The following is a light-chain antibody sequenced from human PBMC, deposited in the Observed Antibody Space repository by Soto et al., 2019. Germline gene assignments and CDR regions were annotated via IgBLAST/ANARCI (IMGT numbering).Light chain of an antibody. J-gene: IGKJ1*01. V-gene: IGKV3-20*01. CDR2: GAS. Sequence: ELVLTQSPGTLSLSPGERATVSCRASQSVSSSYLAWYQQKPGQAPRLLIYGASSRATGIPDRFSGGGSGTDFTLTISRLEPEDFAVYYCQQYGRSPRTFGQGTKVAIK. CDR3: QQYGRSPRT. CDR1: QSVSSSY.